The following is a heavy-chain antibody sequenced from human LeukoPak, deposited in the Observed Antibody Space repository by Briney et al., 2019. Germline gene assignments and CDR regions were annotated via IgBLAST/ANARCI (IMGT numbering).Heavy chain of an antibody. CDR1: GFTFSRYS. D-gene: IGHD1-26*01. V-gene: IGHV3-48*02. J-gene: IGHJ4*02. Sequence: GVSLRLSCVASGFTFSRYSMNWARQAPGKGLEWISFISSSSDTIYYAESVKGRFTISRDNAKTLMSLQMNSLRDEDTALYFCARSGSFGYYFEYWGQGTPVTVSS. CDR3: ARSGSFGYYFEY. CDR2: ISSSSDTI.